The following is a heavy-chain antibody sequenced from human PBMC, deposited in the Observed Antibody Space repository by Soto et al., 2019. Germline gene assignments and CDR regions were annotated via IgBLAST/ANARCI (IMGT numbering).Heavy chain of an antibody. Sequence: GGSLRLSCAASGFTFSSYGMHWVRQAPGKGLEWVAVISYDGSNKYYADSVKGRFTISRDNSKNTLYLQMNSLRAEDTAVYYCAKGKYCDYEDYYHYCMDVWGQGTTVTVSS. CDR3: AKGKYCDYEDYYHYCMDV. J-gene: IGHJ6*02. CDR1: GFTFSSYG. D-gene: IGHD4-17*01. CDR2: ISYDGSNK. V-gene: IGHV3-30*18.